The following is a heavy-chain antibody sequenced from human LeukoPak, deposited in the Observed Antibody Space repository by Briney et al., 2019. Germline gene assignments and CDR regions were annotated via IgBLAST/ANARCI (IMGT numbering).Heavy chain of an antibody. D-gene: IGHD2-15*01. V-gene: IGHV4-34*01. CDR3: ARVEDCSGGSCYGRWFDP. CDR1: GGSFSGYY. J-gene: IGHJ5*02. CDR2: INHSGST. Sequence: SETRSLTCAVYGGSFSGYYWSWIRQPPGKGLEWIGEINHSGSTNYNPSLKSRVTISVDTSKNQFSLKLSSVTAADTAVYYCARVEDCSGGSCYGRWFDPWGQGTLVTVSS.